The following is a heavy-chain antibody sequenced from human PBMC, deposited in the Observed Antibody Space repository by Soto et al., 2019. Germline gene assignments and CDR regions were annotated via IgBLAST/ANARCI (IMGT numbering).Heavy chain of an antibody. CDR1: GFSFSNYA. CDR2: IEISGRAT. Sequence: EVQLLESGGGLVQPGGSLRLSCIASGFSFSNYAMIWVRQAPGKGPEWVSSIEISGRATYYADAVKGRFTISRDDSKNAVYLQVNSLRGGGKAVYFCAKGDGGYFDHWGQGSLVTVSS. J-gene: IGHJ4*02. CDR3: AKGDGGYFDH. D-gene: IGHD3-16*01. V-gene: IGHV3-23*05.